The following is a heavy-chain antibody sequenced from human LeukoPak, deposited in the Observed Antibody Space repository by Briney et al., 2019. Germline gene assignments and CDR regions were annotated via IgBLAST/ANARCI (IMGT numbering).Heavy chain of an antibody. D-gene: IGHD1-26*01. J-gene: IGHJ5*02. Sequence: ASVKVSXKASGVTFSSYAISWVRQAPGQGLEWMGGFIPIFGTATYAQKFQGRVTITADESTSTAYMELSSLRSEDTAVYYCARDLSGSYPNWFDPWGQGTLVTVSS. CDR2: FIPIFGTA. V-gene: IGHV1-69*13. CDR1: GVTFSSYA. CDR3: ARDLSGSYPNWFDP.